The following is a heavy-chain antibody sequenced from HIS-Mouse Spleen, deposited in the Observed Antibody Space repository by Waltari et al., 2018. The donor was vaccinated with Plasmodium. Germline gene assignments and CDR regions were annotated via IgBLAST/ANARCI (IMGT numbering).Heavy chain of an antibody. J-gene: IGHJ4*02. V-gene: IGHV4-34*01. CDR3: ARAYQLGTYFDY. CDR2: INHSGST. CDR1: GGSFSGYY. Sequence: QVQLQQWGAGLLKPSETLSLTCAVYGGSFSGYYWSWIRQPPGKGLEWIGEINHSGSTNYNPSLKSRVTISVDTSKNQFSLKLSSVTAADTAVYYCARAYQLGTYFDYWGQGTLVTVSS. D-gene: IGHD2-2*01.